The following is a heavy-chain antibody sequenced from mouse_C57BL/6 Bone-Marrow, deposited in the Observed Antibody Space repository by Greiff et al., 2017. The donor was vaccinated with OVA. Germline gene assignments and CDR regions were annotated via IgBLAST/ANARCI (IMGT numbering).Heavy chain of an antibody. V-gene: IGHV1-69*01. CDR2: IDPSDSYT. Sequence: QVHVKQPGAELVMPGASVKLSCKASGYTFTSYWLHWVKQRHGQGLAWIGEIDPSDSYTNYNQKFKGKSTLTVDKSYSTAYMQLSSLTSEDSAVYYCARGYILYAMDYWGQGTSVTVSS. CDR3: ARGYILYAMDY. D-gene: IGHD2-2*01. J-gene: IGHJ4*01. CDR1: GYTFTSYW.